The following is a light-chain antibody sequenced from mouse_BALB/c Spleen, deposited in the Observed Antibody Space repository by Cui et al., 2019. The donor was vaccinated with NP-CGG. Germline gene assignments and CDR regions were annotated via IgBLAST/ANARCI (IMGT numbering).Light chain of an antibody. Sequence: QAVVTHASSLTPSPAEPVTFTFRPSTGAVTTSNYANWVQEKPDHLFTGLIGGTNNRAPGIPARFSGSLIGDKAALTITGAQTEDEARYCCALWYSNHWVFGGGTKLTVL. CDR3: ALWYSNHWV. V-gene: IGLV1*01. CDR1: TGAVTTSNY. J-gene: IGLJ1*01. CDR2: GTN.